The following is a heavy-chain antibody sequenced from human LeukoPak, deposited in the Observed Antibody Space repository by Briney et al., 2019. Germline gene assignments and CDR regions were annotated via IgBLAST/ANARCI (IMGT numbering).Heavy chain of an antibody. Sequence: GGSLRLSCVASGFXFSTYWMSWVRQAPGKGLEWVANIKQDGSDKYYVDSVKGRFTISRDNAKNSLFLQMNSLRDEDTAVYYCATLDSSREYFQHWGQGTLVTVSS. CDR3: ATLDSSREYFQH. V-gene: IGHV3-7*02. CDR1: GFXFSTYW. J-gene: IGHJ1*01. CDR2: IKQDGSDK. D-gene: IGHD6-6*01.